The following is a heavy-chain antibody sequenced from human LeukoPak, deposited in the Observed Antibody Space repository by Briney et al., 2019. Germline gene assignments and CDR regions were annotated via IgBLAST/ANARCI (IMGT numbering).Heavy chain of an antibody. V-gene: IGHV3-21*01. Sequence: PGGSLRLSCAASGFTFNTYSMNWVRQAPGKGLGWVSLISRTSTYIYYADSVKGRFTISRDNAKNSLYLQMSNLRAEDTAVYYCARGEYSYGYYSHYWGQGALVTVSS. CDR1: GFTFNTYS. CDR3: ARGEYSYGYYSHY. J-gene: IGHJ4*02. D-gene: IGHD5-18*01. CDR2: ISRTSTYI.